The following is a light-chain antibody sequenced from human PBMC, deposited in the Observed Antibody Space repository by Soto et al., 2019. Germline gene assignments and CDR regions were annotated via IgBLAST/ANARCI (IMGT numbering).Light chain of an antibody. V-gene: IGKV3-11*01. CDR3: QQYYGTPLT. CDR2: DAS. J-gene: IGKJ4*01. Sequence: EIVLTQSPATLSLSPGERATLSCRASQSVSSYLAWFQQKPGQAPRLLIYDASSRATGIPARFSGSGSGTDFTLTISSLEAEDVAVYYCQQYYGTPLTFGGGTRVQIK. CDR1: QSVSSY.